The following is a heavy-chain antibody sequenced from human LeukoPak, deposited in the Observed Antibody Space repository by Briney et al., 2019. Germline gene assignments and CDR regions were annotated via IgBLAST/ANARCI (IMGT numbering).Heavy chain of an antibody. D-gene: IGHD3-16*01. J-gene: IGHJ4*02. CDR2: IYYSGST. Sequence: SQTLSLTCTVSGGSISSGDYYWSWIRQPPGKGLEWIGYIYYSGSTYYNPPLKSRVTISVDTSKNQFSLKLSSVTAADTAVYYCARASPSGEGWGTYLDYWGQGTLVTVSS. V-gene: IGHV4-30-4*01. CDR1: GGSISSGDYY. CDR3: ARASPSGEGWGTYLDY.